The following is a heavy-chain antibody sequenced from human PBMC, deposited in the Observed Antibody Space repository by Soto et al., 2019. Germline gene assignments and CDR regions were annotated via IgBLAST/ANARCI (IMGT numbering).Heavy chain of an antibody. CDR1: GFTFSSYD. D-gene: IGHD6-19*01. CDR2: IGTAGDT. Sequence: GGSLRLSCAASGFTFSSYDMHWVRQATGKGLEWVSAIGTAGDTYYPGSVKVRFTISRENAKNSLYLQMNSLRAGDTAVYCCARACIALAGSYWYFYLWGRGAMVTGSS. V-gene: IGHV3-13*01. CDR3: ARACIALAGSYWYFYL. J-gene: IGHJ2*01.